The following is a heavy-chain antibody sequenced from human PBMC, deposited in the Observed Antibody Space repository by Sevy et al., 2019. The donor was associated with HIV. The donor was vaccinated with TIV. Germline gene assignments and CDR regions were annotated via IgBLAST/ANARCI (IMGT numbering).Heavy chain of an antibody. CDR2: ISYDGSDK. D-gene: IGHD4-17*01. CDR1: GFTFNRYS. Sequence: GGSLRLSCAASGFTFNRYSMHWVRQAPGKGLEWVALISYDGSDKFYADSVKGRFTITRDNFKNTLYLQMNGLTTEDTAVYYCARPRANYVDHYFFYAMDVWGQGTTVTVSS. CDR3: ARPRANYVDHYFFYAMDV. J-gene: IGHJ6*02. V-gene: IGHV3-30-3*01.